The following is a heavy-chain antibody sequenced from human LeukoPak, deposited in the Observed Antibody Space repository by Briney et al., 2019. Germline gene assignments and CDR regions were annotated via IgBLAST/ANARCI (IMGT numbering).Heavy chain of an antibody. J-gene: IGHJ3*02. V-gene: IGHV6-1*01. CDR1: GDSVSNNA. Sequence: SQTLSLTCVISGDSVSNNAWNWVRQTPSGGLECLGRTYYNSKWYNDYAESVKSRISISPDTSKNQFSLQLNSVTPEDTAVYYCARGWTRDGSNIWSQGTMVTVSS. D-gene: IGHD3/OR15-3a*01. CDR2: TYYNSKWYN. CDR3: ARGWTRDGSNI.